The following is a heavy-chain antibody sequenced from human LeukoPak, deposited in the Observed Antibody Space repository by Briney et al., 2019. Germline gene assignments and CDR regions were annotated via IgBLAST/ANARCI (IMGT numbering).Heavy chain of an antibody. CDR3: ARSARGPTDY. CDR2: IYSGGST. CDR1: GFTVSSNY. Sequence: PGGSLRLSCAASGFTVSSNYMSWVRQAPGKGLEWVSVIYSGGSTYYADSVKGRFTISRDNSKNTLYLQMSSLRAEDTAVYYCARSARGPTDYWGQGTLVTVSS. V-gene: IGHV3-53*01. J-gene: IGHJ4*02. D-gene: IGHD3/OR15-3a*01.